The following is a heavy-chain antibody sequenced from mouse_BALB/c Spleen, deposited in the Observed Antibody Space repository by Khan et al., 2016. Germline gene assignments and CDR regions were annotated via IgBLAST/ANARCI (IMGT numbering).Heavy chain of an antibody. CDR2: ILTGSGNS. V-gene: IGHV1-9*01. Sequence: QVQLQQSGAELMKPGASVKISCKATGYTFKNYWIEWVKQRPGHGLEGIGDILTGSGNSNYNENLKGKATINADTWSKTAYMQLSSLTSEDSAVYYCARAWYSLHYWAQGTSVTVSS. CDR1: GYTFKNYW. J-gene: IGHJ4*01. CDR3: ARAWYSLHY.